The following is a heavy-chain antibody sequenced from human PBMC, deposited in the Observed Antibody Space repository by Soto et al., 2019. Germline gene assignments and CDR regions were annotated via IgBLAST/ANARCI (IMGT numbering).Heavy chain of an antibody. V-gene: IGHV3-21*01. CDR2: ISSSSSYI. CDR1: GFTFSSYS. D-gene: IGHD4-4*01. Sequence: GGSLRLSCAASGFTFSSYSMDWVRQAPGKGLEWVSSISSSSSYIYYADSVKGRFTISRDNAKNSLYLQMNSLRAEDTAVYYCARHLQSLNTPVTYWGQGTLVTVSS. CDR3: ARHLQSLNTPVTY. J-gene: IGHJ4*02.